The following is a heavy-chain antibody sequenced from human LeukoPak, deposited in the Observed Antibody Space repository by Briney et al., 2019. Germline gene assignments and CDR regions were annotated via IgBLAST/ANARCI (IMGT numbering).Heavy chain of an antibody. Sequence: GGPLRLSCVVSGFRFDDYGMRWVRQAPRKGLEWVSGITGYADSVRGRFTISRDSAKNSLYLQMDSLRVEDTALYFCAKDESTGGFAPGYFYGMGVWGQGTTVTVSS. CDR1: GFRFDDYG. CDR2: IT. D-gene: IGHD3-16*01. CDR3: AKDESTGGFAPGYFYGMGV. J-gene: IGHJ6*02. V-gene: IGHV3-9*01.